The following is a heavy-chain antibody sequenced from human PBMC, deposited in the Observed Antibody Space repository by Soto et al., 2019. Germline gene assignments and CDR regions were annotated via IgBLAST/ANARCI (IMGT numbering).Heavy chain of an antibody. Sequence: QVNRVQSGAEVKKPGASVKVSCKGSGYGFTTYGITWVRQAPGQGLEWMTLISAHNGNTNYAQKLQGRVTVTRDTSTSTADMELRSLRSDDKAVYYCARGRYGDYWGQGALVTVSS. V-gene: IGHV1-18*01. CDR1: GYGFTTYG. D-gene: IGHD1-1*01. CDR2: ISAHNGNT. J-gene: IGHJ4*02. CDR3: ARGRYGDY.